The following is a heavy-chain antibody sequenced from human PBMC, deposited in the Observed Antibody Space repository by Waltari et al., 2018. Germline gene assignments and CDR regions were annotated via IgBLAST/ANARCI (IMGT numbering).Heavy chain of an antibody. CDR3: AREGRDGYNYDYGMDV. J-gene: IGHJ6*02. V-gene: IGHV5-51*01. CDR2: IYPGESDI. D-gene: IGHD5-12*01. CDR1: GYSFSNYW. Sequence: EVQLVQSGAEVKQPGESLKISCKGSGYSFSNYWIGWVRQMPGQGLEWMGIIYPGESDISYSPAFQGQVTISVDKSINTAYLQWSRLKASDTAMFYCAREGRDGYNYDYGMDVWGQGTTVTVSS.